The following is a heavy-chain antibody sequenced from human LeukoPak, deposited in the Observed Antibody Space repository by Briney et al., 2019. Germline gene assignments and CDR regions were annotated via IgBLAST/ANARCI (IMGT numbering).Heavy chain of an antibody. CDR2: IKSKTDGGTT. Sequence: GGSLRLSCAASGFTFSNAWMSWVRQAPGKGLEWVGRIKSKTDGGTTDYAAPVEGRFTISRDDSKNTLYLQMNSLKTEDTAVYYCTTRSGFITMVRGVFGYWGQGTLVTVSS. D-gene: IGHD3-10*01. CDR1: GFTFSNAW. J-gene: IGHJ4*02. V-gene: IGHV3-15*01. CDR3: TTRSGFITMVRGVFGY.